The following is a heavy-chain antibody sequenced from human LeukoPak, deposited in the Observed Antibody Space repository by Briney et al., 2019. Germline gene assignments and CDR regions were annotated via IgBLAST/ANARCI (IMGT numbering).Heavy chain of an antibody. V-gene: IGHV3-23*01. CDR3: AIRQQSVGYFAP. D-gene: IGHD6-13*01. J-gene: IGHJ5*02. CDR2: ISGSGGDK. Sequence: GGSLRLSCAASGFTLSSYAMSWVRQAPGKGLEWVSGISGSGGDKYYTDSVKGRFTISRDNSKNTLYLQMNSLRAADTALYYCAIRQQSVGYFAPWGQGTLVTVSS. CDR1: GFTLSSYA.